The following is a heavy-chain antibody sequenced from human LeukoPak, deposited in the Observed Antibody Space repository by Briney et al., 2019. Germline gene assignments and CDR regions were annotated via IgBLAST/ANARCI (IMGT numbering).Heavy chain of an antibody. D-gene: IGHD2-2*01. J-gene: IGHJ4*02. CDR3: ARSRSSTSNFDY. CDR1: GYAFTSYD. Sequence: ASVKVSCKASGYAFTSYDINWVRQATGQGLEWMGWMNPNSGNTGYAQKFQGRVTITRNPSISTAYMELSSLRSEDTAVYYCARSRSSTSNFDYWGQGTLVTVSS. CDR2: MNPNSGNT. V-gene: IGHV1-8*03.